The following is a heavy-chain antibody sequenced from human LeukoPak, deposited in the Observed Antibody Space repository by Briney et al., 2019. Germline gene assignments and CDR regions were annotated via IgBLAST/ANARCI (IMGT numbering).Heavy chain of an antibody. D-gene: IGHD3-10*01. Sequence: GGSLRLSCVASGFTFNNHWIHWVRQAPGKGLVWVSRINSDGSRTSYADSVKGRFTISRDNAKTSLYLQMNNLSVADTAVYYCVTDQTGRHPYFFDYWGQGTLVTVSS. CDR2: INSDGSRT. J-gene: IGHJ4*02. V-gene: IGHV3-74*01. CDR1: GFTFNNHW. CDR3: VTDQTGRHPYFFDY.